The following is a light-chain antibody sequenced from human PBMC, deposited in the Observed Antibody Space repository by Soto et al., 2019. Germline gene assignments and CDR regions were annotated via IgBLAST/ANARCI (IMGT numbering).Light chain of an antibody. CDR2: GNS. CDR1: SSNIGAGYD. V-gene: IGLV1-40*01. CDR3: QSYDSSLSGYV. Sequence: QPVLTQPPSVSWAPGQRVTISCTGSSSNIGAGYDVHWYQQLPGTAPKLLIYGNSNRPSGVPDRFSGSKSGTSASLAITGLQAEDEADYYSQSYDSSLSGYVFGTGTKVTVL. J-gene: IGLJ1*01.